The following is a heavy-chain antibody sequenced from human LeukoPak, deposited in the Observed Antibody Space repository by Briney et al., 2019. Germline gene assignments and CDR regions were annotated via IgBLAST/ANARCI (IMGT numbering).Heavy chain of an antibody. CDR1: GFTFSDYN. Sequence: GGSLRLSCAASGFTFSDYNINWVRQAPGKGLEWVSSISSSSTYIYYADSVKGRFTISRDNAKDSLYLQMNSLRAEDTAVYYCARYGADCFDYWGQGTLVTVSS. CDR2: ISSSSTYI. D-gene: IGHD4/OR15-4a*01. J-gene: IGHJ4*02. V-gene: IGHV3-21*01. CDR3: ARYGADCFDY.